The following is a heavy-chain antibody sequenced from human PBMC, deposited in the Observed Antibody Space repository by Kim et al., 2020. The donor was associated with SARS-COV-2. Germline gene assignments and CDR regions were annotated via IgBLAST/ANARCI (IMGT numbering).Heavy chain of an antibody. CDR3: ADWGSSFWCS. CDR1: GFNFGYFW. V-gene: IGHV3-7*01. J-gene: IGHJ4*02. D-gene: IGHD3-16*01. CDR2: IEQDGSAE. Sequence: GGSLRLSCAASGFNFGYFWMTWVRQAPGKGLEWVATIEQDGSAEYYMDSVKGRFTISRDNAKNSLYLQMNSLRVEDTAVYYCADWGSSFWCSWGQGTLV.